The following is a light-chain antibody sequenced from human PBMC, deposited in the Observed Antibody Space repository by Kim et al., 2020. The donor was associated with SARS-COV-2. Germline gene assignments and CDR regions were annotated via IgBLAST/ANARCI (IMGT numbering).Light chain of an antibody. V-gene: IGKV1-39*01. J-gene: IGKJ2*01. CDR2: GAS. Sequence: SASVGDRVTITCRASQSINSYVNWYQQKPGKAPTLLIYGASSLQSGVALRFSGSRSGTDFTLTITRLQPEDFATYYCQQSYRFPHTFGQGTKLEIK. CDR1: QSINSY. CDR3: QQSYRFPHT.